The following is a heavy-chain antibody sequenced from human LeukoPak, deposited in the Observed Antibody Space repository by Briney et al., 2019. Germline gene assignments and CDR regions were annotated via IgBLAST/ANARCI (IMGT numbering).Heavy chain of an antibody. V-gene: IGHV3-23*01. D-gene: IGHD1-26*01. CDR2: ISGSGGST. CDR1: GFTFSSYA. J-gene: IGHJ4*02. Sequence: GGSLRLSCAASGFTFSSYAMSWVRQAPGKGLEWVSAISGSGGSTYYADSVKGRFTISRDNSKNTLYLQMNSLRAEDTAVYYCARVYSGSYSGFSFDYWGQGTLVTVSS. CDR3: ARVYSGSYSGFSFDY.